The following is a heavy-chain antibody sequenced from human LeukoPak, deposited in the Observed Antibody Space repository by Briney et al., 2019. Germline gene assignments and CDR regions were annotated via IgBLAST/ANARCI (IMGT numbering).Heavy chain of an antibody. CDR2: ISSSSSYI. CDR3: AELGITMIGGV. V-gene: IGHV3-21*01. J-gene: IGHJ6*04. CDR1: GFTFRSYS. D-gene: IGHD3-10*02. Sequence: GGSLRLSCAVSGFTFRSYSMNWVRQAPGKGLEWVSSISSSSSYIYYADSVKGRFTISRDNAKNSLYLQMNSLRAEDTAVYYCAELGITMIGGVWGKGTTVTISS.